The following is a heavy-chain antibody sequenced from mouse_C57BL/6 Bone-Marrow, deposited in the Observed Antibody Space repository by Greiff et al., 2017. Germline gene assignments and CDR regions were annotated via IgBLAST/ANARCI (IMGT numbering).Heavy chain of an antibody. V-gene: IGHV1-64*01. Sequence: QVQLQQPGAELVKPGASVKLSCKASGYTFTSYWMHWVKQRPGQGLEWIGMIHPNSGSPNYNEKFKSKATLTVDKSSSTAYMQLSSLTSEDSAFYYCASYDYYCYYAMDFWSQGTSVTVSS. CDR1: GYTFTSYW. CDR3: ASYDYYCYYAMDF. D-gene: IGHD2-4*01. J-gene: IGHJ4*01. CDR2: IHPNSGSP.